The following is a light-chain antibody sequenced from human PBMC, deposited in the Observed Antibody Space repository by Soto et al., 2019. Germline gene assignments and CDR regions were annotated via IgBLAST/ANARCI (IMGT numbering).Light chain of an antibody. J-gene: IGLJ1*01. V-gene: IGLV1-44*01. CDR2: NNN. Sequence: QSVLTQPPSASGTPGQRVDMSCSGSSSNIGTNTVNWYQHLPGTAPKLLIYNNNQRPSGVPDRFSGSKSGTSASLAISGLQSEDEADYYCAAWDDSLNGYVFGTGIKLTVL. CDR3: AAWDDSLNGYV. CDR1: SSNIGTNT.